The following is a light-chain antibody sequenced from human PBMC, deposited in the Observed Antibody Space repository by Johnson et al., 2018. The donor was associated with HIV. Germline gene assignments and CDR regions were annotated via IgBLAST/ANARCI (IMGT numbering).Light chain of an antibody. Sequence: QPVLTQPPSVSAAPGQTVNISCSGNVSNIESYFVSWYQHLPGTAPQLLIYDNNKRPSGIPDRFSGSKSGTSATLGITGLPTGDEADYYCGTWDSSLSAMGLGTGTKVTVL. J-gene: IGLJ1*01. CDR3: GTWDSSLSAMG. CDR1: VSNIESYF. CDR2: DNN. V-gene: IGLV1-51*01.